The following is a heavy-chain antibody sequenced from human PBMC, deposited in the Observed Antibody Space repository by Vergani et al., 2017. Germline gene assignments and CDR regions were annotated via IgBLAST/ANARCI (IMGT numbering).Heavy chain of an antibody. V-gene: IGHV1-69*02. CDR2: IIPILGIA. CDR1: GGTFSSYT. CDR3: ARSPNAKTYYFDY. J-gene: IGHJ4*02. Sequence: QVQLVQSGAEVKKPGSSVKVSCKASGGTFSSYTISWVRQAPGQGLEWMGRIIPILGIANYAQKFQGRVTITADKSTSTAYMELSSLRSEDTAVYYCARSPNAKTYYFDYGGQGTLVTVSS.